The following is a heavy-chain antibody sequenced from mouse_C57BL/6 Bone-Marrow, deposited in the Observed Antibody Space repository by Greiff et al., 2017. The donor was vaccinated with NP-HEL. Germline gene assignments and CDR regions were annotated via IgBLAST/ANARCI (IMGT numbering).Heavy chain of an antibody. V-gene: IGHV1-69*01. J-gene: IGHJ3*01. CDR1: GYTFTSYW. D-gene: IGHD2-4*01. CDR3: AREEGLRAWFAY. CDR2: IDPSDSYT. Sequence: QVHVKQPGAELVMPGASVKLSCKASGYTFTSYWMHWVKQRPGQGLEWIGEIDPSDSYTNYNQKFKGKSTLTVDKSSSTAYMQLSSLTSEDSAVYYCAREEGLRAWFAYWGQGTLVTVSA.